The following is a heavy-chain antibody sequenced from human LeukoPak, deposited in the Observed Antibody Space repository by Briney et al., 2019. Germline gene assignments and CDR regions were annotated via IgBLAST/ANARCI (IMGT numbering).Heavy chain of an antibody. CDR2: LYSDGNT. CDR1: GFTVITND. J-gene: IGHJ4*02. Sequence: GGSLRLSCAASGFTVITNDMTWVRQAPGKGLEWVSVLYSDGNTKYTDSVQGRFTISRDNSKNTPYLEMNSLSPDDTAVYYCARGVEPLAANTLAYWGQGTLVTVSS. D-gene: IGHD1-14*01. V-gene: IGHV3-53*01. CDR3: ARGVEPLAANTLAY.